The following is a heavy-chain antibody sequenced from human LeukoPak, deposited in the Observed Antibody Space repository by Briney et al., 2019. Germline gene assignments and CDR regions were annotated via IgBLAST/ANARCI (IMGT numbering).Heavy chain of an antibody. CDR3: ARERQNKDFWSGGDY. D-gene: IGHD3-3*01. V-gene: IGHV3-30-3*01. J-gene: IGHJ4*02. CDR1: GFTLSSYA. CDR2: ISYDGSNK. Sequence: GGSLRLSCAASGFTLSSYAMHWVRQAPGKGLEWVAVISYDGSNKYYADSVKGRFTISRDNSKNTLYLQMNTLRPEDTAVYYCARERQNKDFWSGGDYWGQGTLVTVSS.